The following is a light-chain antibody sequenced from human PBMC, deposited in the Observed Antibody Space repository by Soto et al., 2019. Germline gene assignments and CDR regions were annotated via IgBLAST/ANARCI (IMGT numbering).Light chain of an antibody. J-gene: IGLJ2*01. Sequence: QSALTQPASVSGSPGQSITISCTGTRSGIGAYNFVSWYQQHPGEVPKLILYDVNVRPSGVSNRFSGSKSGNTASLTISGLQAEDESDYYCTSWTTSTTMTFGGGTKVTVL. CDR1: RSGIGAYNF. CDR3: TSWTTSTTMT. CDR2: DVN. V-gene: IGLV2-14*03.